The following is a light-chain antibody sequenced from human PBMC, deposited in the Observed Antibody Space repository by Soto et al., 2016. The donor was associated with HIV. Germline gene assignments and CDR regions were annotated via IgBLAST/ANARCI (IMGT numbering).Light chain of an antibody. Sequence: DIQMTQSPSSLSASVEDRVTITCRASQSIGRLLNWYQQISGKPPNLLIYEASILQSGVPSRFSGSGSGTDFTLIIDSLQPEDFATYYCQQSYNLPRTFGQGTXVEIK. J-gene: IGKJ1*01. CDR1: QSIGRL. CDR3: QQSYNLPRT. V-gene: IGKV1-39*01. CDR2: EAS.